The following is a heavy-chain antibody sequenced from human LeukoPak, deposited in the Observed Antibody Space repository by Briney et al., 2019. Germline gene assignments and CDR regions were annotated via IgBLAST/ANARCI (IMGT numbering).Heavy chain of an antibody. CDR2: VSDRGGT. Sequence: SETLSLTCTVSRGSISSYYWSWIRQSPGKGLEWIGYVSDRGGTNYNPSLKSRVTISVDKSKNQFSLKLRSVTAADTAVYYCARDGGYDRPGIDYWGQGTLVTVSS. CDR1: RGSISSYY. D-gene: IGHD5-12*01. CDR3: ARDGGYDRPGIDY. V-gene: IGHV4-59*01. J-gene: IGHJ4*02.